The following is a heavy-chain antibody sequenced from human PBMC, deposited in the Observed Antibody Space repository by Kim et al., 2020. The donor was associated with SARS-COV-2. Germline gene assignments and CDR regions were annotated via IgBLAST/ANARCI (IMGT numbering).Heavy chain of an antibody. V-gene: IGHV4-34*01. D-gene: IGHD6-13*01. CDR3: ARVIAAAGTRA. J-gene: IGHJ4*02. Sequence: NYNPSLKSRVTISVDTSKNQFSLKLSSVTAADTAVYYCARVIAAAGTRAWGQGTLVTVSS.